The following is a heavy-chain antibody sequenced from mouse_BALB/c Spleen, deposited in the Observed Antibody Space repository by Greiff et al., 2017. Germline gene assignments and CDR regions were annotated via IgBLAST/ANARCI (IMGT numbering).Heavy chain of an antibody. V-gene: IGHV1S56*01. CDR3: ARRGSSYGDYFDY. D-gene: IGHD1-1*01. J-gene: IGHJ2*01. Sequence: QVQLKESGPELVKPGASVKMSCKASGYTFTSYYIHWVKQRPGQGLEWIGWIYPGDGSTKYNEKFKGKTTLTADKSSSTAYMLLSSLTSEDSAIYFCARRGSSYGDYFDYWGQGTTLTVSS. CDR2: IYPGDGST. CDR1: GYTFTSYY.